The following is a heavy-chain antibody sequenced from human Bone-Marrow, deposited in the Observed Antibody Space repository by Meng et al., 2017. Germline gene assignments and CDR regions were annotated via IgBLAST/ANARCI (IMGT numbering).Heavy chain of an antibody. CDR1: GFTFSSYG. CDR2: IWYDGSNK. J-gene: IGHJ4*02. Sequence: GESLKISCAASGFTFSSYGMHWVRQAPGKGLEWVAVIWYDGSNKYYADSVKGRFTISRDNSKNTLYLQMNSLRAEDTAVYYCARDVRAWVVTDYDFDYWGQGNLVTVSS. D-gene: IGHD3-22*01. CDR3: ARDVRAWVVTDYDFDY. V-gene: IGHV3-33*01.